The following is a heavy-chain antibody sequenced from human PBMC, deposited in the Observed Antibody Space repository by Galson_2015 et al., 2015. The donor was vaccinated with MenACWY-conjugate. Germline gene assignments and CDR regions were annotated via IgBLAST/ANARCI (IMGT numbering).Heavy chain of an antibody. V-gene: IGHV4-59*01. CDR2: IYYSGST. D-gene: IGHD3-22*01. Sequence: ATMSLTCAFSGGSISYYYWCWLRPPPEGGLEWIGYIYYSGSTNYNPSLKSRVTISVDTSKNQFSLKLSSVSAADTAVYYCARDRVTYDSSGNAQTYGMDVWGQGTTVTVSS. CDR1: GGSISYYY. J-gene: IGHJ6*02. CDR3: ARDRVTYDSSGNAQTYGMDV.